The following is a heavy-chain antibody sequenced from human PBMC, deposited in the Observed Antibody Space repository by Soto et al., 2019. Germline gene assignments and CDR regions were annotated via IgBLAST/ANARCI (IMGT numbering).Heavy chain of an antibody. Sequence: EVQLVESGEGLVQPGGSLRLSCAACGFTLRSYSMNWVRQPPGKGLEYVSAISFEGGSTFYADSVKGRFTISRDDSKNTLFLQMGSLRVEDMAVYYCARVGSCGAFDVWGQGTVVTVSS. CDR1: GFTLRSYS. J-gene: IGHJ3*01. D-gene: IGHD3-10*01. V-gene: IGHV3-64*02. CDR3: ARVGSCGAFDV. CDR2: ISFEGGST.